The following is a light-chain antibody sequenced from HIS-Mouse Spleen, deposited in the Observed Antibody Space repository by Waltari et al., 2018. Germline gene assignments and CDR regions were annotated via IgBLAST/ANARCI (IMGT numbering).Light chain of an antibody. CDR3: SSYTSSSTWV. V-gene: IGLV2-14*03. Sequence: QSALTQPASVSGSPGQSIPISCTGTSRDVGGYNYASWYQQHPGKAPKLMIYDVSNRPSGVSNRFSGSKSGNTASLTISGLQAEDEADYYCSSYTSSSTWVFGGGTKLTVL. CDR1: SRDVGGYNY. CDR2: DVS. J-gene: IGLJ3*02.